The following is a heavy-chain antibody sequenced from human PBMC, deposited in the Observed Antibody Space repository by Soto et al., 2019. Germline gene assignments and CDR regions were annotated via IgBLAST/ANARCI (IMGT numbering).Heavy chain of an antibody. Sequence: QVQLQESGPGLVKPSETLSLTCTVSGGSVSSISYYWSWIRQPPGKELEWIGCIYYSGRTNYNPSRKSRVTISVDTAKNPFSLKLSSVTAADTAVYYCARGSSGHLPDYWGQGTLVTVSS. CDR2: IYYSGRT. V-gene: IGHV4-61*01. CDR1: GGSVSSISYY. CDR3: ARGSSGHLPDY. D-gene: IGHD3-22*01. J-gene: IGHJ4*02.